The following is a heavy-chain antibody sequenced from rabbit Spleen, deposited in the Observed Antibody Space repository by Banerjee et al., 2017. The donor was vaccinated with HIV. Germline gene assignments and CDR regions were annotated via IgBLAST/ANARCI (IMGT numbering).Heavy chain of an antibody. D-gene: IGHD4-2*01. V-gene: IGHV1S45*01. J-gene: IGHJ4*01. CDR3: ARGDFCFNL. Sequence: QEHLKESGGGLVQPGGSLKLSCTASGFTLSSYYMNWVRQAPGKGLEWIGYIDPVFGITYYANWAKGRFTISKTSSTTVTLQMSSLTGADTATYFCARGDFCFNLWGPGTLVTVS. CDR2: IDPVFGIT. CDR1: GFTLSSYYM.